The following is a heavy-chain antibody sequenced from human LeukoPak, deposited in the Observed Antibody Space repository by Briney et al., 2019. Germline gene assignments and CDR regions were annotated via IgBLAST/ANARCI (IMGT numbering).Heavy chain of an antibody. D-gene: IGHD2-2*01. V-gene: IGHV4-59*12. CDR2: IYYSGST. CDR1: GGSISSYY. Sequence: SETLSLTCTVSGGSISSYYWSWIRQPPGKRLEWIGYIYYSGSTSYNPSLKSRVTISVDKSKNQFSLKLSSVTAADTAVYYCARVTRDIVVVPAAHGYYYYYGMDVWGQGTTVTVSS. CDR3: ARVTRDIVVVPAAHGYYYYYGMDV. J-gene: IGHJ6*02.